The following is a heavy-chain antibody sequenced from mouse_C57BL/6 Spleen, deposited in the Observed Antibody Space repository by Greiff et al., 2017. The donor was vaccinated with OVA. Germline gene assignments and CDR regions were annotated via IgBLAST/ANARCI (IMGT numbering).Heavy chain of an antibody. CDR2: IDPENGDT. J-gene: IGHJ3*01. CDR3: TTTYFWFAY. CDR1: GFNIKDDY. Sequence: EVKLMESGAELVRPGASVKLSCTASGFNIKDDYMHWVKQRPEQGLEWIGWIDPENGDTEYASKFQGKATITADTSSNTAYLQLSSLTSEDTAVYYCTTTYFWFAYWGQGTLVTVSA. V-gene: IGHV14-4*01. D-gene: IGHD2-10*01.